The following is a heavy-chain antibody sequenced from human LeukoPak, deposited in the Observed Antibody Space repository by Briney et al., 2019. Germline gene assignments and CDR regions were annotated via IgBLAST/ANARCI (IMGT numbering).Heavy chain of an antibody. Sequence: GGSLRLSCAASGFTFSSYSMNWVRQAPGKGLEWVSFISSSRSYIYYADSVKGRFTISRDNAKNSLYLQMNSLRAEDTAVYYCARDFAPSYSGSYGSLDYWGQGTLVTVSS. J-gene: IGHJ4*02. D-gene: IGHD1-26*01. CDR3: ARDFAPSYSGSYGSLDY. CDR2: ISSSRSYI. CDR1: GFTFSSYS. V-gene: IGHV3-21*01.